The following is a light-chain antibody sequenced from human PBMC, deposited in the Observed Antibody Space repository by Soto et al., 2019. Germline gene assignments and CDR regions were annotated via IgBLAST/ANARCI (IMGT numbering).Light chain of an antibody. CDR2: DVS. Sequence: QSALTQPRSVSGSPGQSVTISCTGTSNDVGGYNYVSWYQQHPGKAPKVMIYDVSKRPSGVPDRFSGSKSGNTASLTISGLQAEDEADYYCCSYAGSYTLYVFGTGTKVTVL. V-gene: IGLV2-11*01. CDR3: CSYAGSYTLYV. CDR1: SNDVGGYNY. J-gene: IGLJ1*01.